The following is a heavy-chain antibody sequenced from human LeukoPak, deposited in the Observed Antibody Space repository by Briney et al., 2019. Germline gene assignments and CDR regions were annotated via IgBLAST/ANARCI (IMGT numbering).Heavy chain of an antibody. CDR2: IYTSGST. CDR3: ARVRRVYSSGWYGSPGGYYGMDV. J-gene: IGHJ6*02. CDR1: GGSISSYY. V-gene: IGHV4-4*07. D-gene: IGHD6-19*01. Sequence: KPSETLSLTGTVSGGSISSYYWSWIRQPAGKGLEWIGRIYTSGSTNYNPSLKSRVTMSVDTSKNQFSLKLSSVTAADTAVYYCARVRRVYSSGWYGSPGGYYGMDVWGQGTTVTVSS.